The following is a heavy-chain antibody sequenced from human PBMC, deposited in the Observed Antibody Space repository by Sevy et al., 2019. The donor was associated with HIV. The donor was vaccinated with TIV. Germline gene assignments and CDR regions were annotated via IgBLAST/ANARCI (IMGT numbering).Heavy chain of an antibody. Sequence: SETLSLTCTVSGGSLFATSYHWGWVRQPPGKGLEWIGRVYYLGNTKYNPTLESRVTISVDTSNSQFSLRLTSVTAADTAIYYCVREWAWSTNPNSIDHWGRGTLVTVSS. D-gene: IGHD2-8*01. CDR2: VYYLGNT. J-gene: IGHJ4*02. CDR3: VREWAWSTNPNSIDH. V-gene: IGHV4-39*02. CDR1: GGSLFATSYH.